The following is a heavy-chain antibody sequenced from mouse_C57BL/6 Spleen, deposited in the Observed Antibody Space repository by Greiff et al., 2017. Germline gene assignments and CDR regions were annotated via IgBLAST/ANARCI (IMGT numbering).Heavy chain of an antibody. D-gene: IGHD1-1*01. Sequence: QVQLQQPGAELVKPGASVKLSCKASGYTFTSYWMHWVKQRPGRGLEWIGRIDPNSGGTKYNEKFKSKATLTVYKPSSTAYMQLSILTSEDSAVYYCARSLLTTVVPGDYWGQGTTLTVSS. CDR2: IDPNSGGT. CDR3: ARSLLTTVVPGDY. V-gene: IGHV1-72*01. J-gene: IGHJ2*01. CDR1: GYTFTSYW.